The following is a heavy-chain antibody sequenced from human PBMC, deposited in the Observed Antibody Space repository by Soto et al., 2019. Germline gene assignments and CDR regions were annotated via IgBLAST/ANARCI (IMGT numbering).Heavy chain of an antibody. CDR1: GGSISSGGYY. Sequence: PSETLYLTCTVSGGSISSGGYYWSWIRQHPGKGLEWIGYIYYSGSTYYNPSLKSRVTISVDTSKNQFSLKLSSVTAADTAVYYCARDPSYSSGWYWFDPWGQGTLVTVSS. CDR3: ARDPSYSSGWYWFDP. CDR2: IYYSGST. D-gene: IGHD6-19*01. V-gene: IGHV4-31*03. J-gene: IGHJ5*02.